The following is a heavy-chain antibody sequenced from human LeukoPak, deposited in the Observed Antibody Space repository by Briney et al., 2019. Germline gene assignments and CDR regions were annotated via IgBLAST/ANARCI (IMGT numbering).Heavy chain of an antibody. CDR1: GFTFSSYA. J-gene: IGHJ5*02. V-gene: IGHV3-23*01. Sequence: GGSLRLSCGSSGFTFSSYAMSWFRQAPGKGREWVSAIIGSGGRTYYAASVKGRFTISRENSKNTLNLQMNSLRAEDTAVYYCARDLGQYYDTSDNWFAPWGQGTPVTVSS. CDR2: IIGSGGRT. CDR3: ARDLGQYYDTSDNWFAP. D-gene: IGHD3-22*01.